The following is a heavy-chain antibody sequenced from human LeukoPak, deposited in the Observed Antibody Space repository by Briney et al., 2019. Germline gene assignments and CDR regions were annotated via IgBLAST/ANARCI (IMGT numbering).Heavy chain of an antibody. CDR2: ISYDGSNK. CDR1: GFTFSGSS. CDR3: ARDIGQWLERSGLGY. D-gene: IGHD6-19*01. Sequence: GSLRLSCAASGFTFSGSSMHWVRQAPGKGLGWVAVISYDGSNKYYADSVKGRFTISRDNSKNTLYLQMNSLRAEDTAVYYCARDIGQWLERSGLGYWGQGTLVTVSS. V-gene: IGHV3-30*19. J-gene: IGHJ4*02.